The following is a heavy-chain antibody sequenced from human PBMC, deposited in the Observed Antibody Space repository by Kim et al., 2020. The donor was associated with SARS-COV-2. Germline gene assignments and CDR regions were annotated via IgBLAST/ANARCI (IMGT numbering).Heavy chain of an antibody. J-gene: IGHJ3*02. CDR3: ARARTYSSPQMNAFDI. Sequence: GGSLRLSCAVFEFTFSSYWMSWVRQAPGKGLEWVANIKQDGSEKSYVDSVKGRFTISRDNAKNSLYLQMNSLRAEDTAVYYCARARTYSSPQMNAFDIWGQGTMVTVSS. V-gene: IGHV3-7*01. CDR2: IKQDGSEK. D-gene: IGHD6-13*01. CDR1: EFTFSSYW.